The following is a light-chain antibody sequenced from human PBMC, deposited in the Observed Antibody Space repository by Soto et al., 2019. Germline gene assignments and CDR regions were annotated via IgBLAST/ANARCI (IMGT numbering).Light chain of an antibody. CDR2: GNS. CDR3: QSYDNSLSGSWV. V-gene: IGLV1-47*02. J-gene: IGLJ3*02. CDR1: SSNIGSNH. Sequence: QSVLTQPPSASETPGQRVTISCSGSSSNIGSNHVYWYQHLPGTAPKLLIYGNSNRPSGVPDRFSGSKSGTSASLAINGLQAEDEAHYYCQSYDNSLSGSWVFGGGTKLTVL.